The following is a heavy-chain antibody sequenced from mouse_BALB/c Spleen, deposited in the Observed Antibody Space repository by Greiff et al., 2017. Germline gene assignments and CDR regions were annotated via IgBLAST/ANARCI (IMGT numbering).Heavy chain of an antibody. CDR1: GYSITSGYY. CDR3: ARDRVH. CDR2: ISYDGSN. V-gene: IGHV3-6*02. J-gene: IGHJ3*01. D-gene: IGHD3-3*01. Sequence: EVKLMESGPGLVKPSQSLSLTCSVTGYSITSGYYWNWIRQFPGNKLEWMGYISYDGSNNYNPSLKNRISITRDTSKNQFFLKLNSVTTEDTATYYCARDRVHWGQGTLVTVSA.